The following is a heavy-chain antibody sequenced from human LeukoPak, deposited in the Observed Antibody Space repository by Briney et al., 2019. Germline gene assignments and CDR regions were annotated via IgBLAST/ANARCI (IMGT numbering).Heavy chain of an antibody. CDR1: GGSFSGCY. CDR3: ARGVTWFDP. V-gene: IGHV4-34*01. Sequence: PSETLSLTCAVYGGSFSGCYWSWIRQPPGKGLEWIGEINHSGSTNYNPSLTSRVTISVDTSKNQFSLKLSSVTAADTAVYYYARGVTWFDPWGQGTLVTVSS. CDR2: INHSGST. D-gene: IGHD4-23*01. J-gene: IGHJ5*02.